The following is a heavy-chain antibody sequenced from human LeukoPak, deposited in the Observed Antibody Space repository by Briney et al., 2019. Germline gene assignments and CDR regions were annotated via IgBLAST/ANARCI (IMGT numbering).Heavy chain of an antibody. D-gene: IGHD3-9*01. CDR1: GGSISSSNW. CDR2: IYHSGST. CDR3: ARTYYDILTGDVNLDY. J-gene: IGHJ4*02. V-gene: IGHV4-4*02. Sequence: SETLSLTCAVSGGSISSSNWWSWVRQPPGKGLEWIGEIYHSGSTNYNPSLKSRVTISVDKSKNQFSLKLSSATAADTAVYYCARTYYDILTGDVNLDYWGQGTLVTVSS.